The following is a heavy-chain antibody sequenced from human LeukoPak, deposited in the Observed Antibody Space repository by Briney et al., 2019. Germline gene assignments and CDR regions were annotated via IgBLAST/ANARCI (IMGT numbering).Heavy chain of an antibody. V-gene: IGHV4-4*09. D-gene: IGHD3-9*01. CDR1: GGSISSYY. CDR3: ARHGDVRYFDWLKDGFDY. J-gene: IGHJ4*02. Sequence: TSETLSLTCTVFGGSISSYYWSWIRKPPGKGLEWIGDIYNSGITNKNPSLKSRVTISGDTSKNQFSLKLSSVTAADTAVYYCARHGDVRYFDWLKDGFDYWGQGTLVTVSS. CDR2: IYNSGIT.